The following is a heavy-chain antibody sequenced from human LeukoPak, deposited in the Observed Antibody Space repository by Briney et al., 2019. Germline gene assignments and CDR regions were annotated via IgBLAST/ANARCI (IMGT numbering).Heavy chain of an antibody. J-gene: IGHJ4*02. D-gene: IGHD2-2*02. V-gene: IGHV1-18*04. CDR2: ISAYNGNT. Sequence: GASVKLSCKASGYTLTSYGISWVRQAPGQGLGWMGWISAYNGNTNNAQKLQGRVTMTPDTSTSTAYMELRSLRSDDTAVYYCARYGDYTSDYWGQGTLVTVSS. CDR3: ARYGDYTSDY. CDR1: GYTLTSYG.